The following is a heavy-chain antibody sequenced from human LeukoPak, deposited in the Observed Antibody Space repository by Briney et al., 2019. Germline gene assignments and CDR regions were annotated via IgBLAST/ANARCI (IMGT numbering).Heavy chain of an antibody. Sequence: SETLSLTCAVYGGSFSGYYWSWIRQPPGKGLEWIGEINHSGSTNYNPSLKSRVTISVDTSKNQFSLKLSSVTAADTAVYYCARSVATIPPAIDYWGQGTLVTVSS. CDR2: INHSGST. D-gene: IGHD5-12*01. V-gene: IGHV4-34*01. CDR3: ARSVATIPPAIDY. CDR1: GGSFSGYY. J-gene: IGHJ4*02.